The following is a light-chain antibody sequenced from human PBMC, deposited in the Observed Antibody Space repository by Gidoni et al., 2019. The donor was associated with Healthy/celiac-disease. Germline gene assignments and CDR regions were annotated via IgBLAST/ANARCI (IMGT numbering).Light chain of an antibody. CDR2: DAS. CDR1: QSVSSY. Sequence: EIVFTQSPATLSLSPGERATLSSRASQSVSSYLAWYQQKPGQAPRLLIYDASNRATGIPARFSGSGSGTDFTLTISSLEPEDFAVYYCQQRSNWRXTFGGGTKVEIK. V-gene: IGKV3-11*01. CDR3: QQRSNWRXT. J-gene: IGKJ4*01.